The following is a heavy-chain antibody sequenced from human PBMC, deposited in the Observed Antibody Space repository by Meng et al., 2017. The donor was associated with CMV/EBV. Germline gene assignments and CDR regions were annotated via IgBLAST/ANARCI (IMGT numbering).Heavy chain of an antibody. Sequence: GSLRLSCTVSGYSISSGYYWGWIRQPPGKGLEWIGSIYHSGSTYYNPSLKSRVTISVDTSKNQFSLKLSSVTAADTAVYYCARGPPGPWELLIEYYFDYWGQGTLVTVSS. V-gene: IGHV4-38-2*02. J-gene: IGHJ4*02. D-gene: IGHD1-26*01. CDR2: IYHSGST. CDR1: GYSISSGYY. CDR3: ARGPPGPWELLIEYYFDY.